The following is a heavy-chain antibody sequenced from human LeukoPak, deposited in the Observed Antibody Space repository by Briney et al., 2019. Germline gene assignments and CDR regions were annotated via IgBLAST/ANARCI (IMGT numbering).Heavy chain of an antibody. V-gene: IGHV4-34*01. J-gene: IGHJ6*03. D-gene: IGHD3-10*01. CDR1: GGSFSGYY. CDR2: INHSGST. CDR3: ARVSYPPDMVRLSPPYYYYYYMDV. Sequence: SETLSLTCAVYGGSFSGYYWSWIRQPPGKGLEWIGEINHSGSTNYNPSLKSRVTISVDTSKNQFSLKLSSVTAADTAVYYCARVSYPPDMVRLSPPYYYYYYMDVWGKGTTVTISS.